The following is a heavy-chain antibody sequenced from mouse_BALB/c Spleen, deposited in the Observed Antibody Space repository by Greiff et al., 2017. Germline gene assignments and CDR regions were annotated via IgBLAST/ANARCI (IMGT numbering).Heavy chain of an antibody. CDR1: GFTFSSFG. Sequence: EVKVVESGGGLVQPGGSRKLSCAASGFTFSSFGMHWVRQAPEKGLEWVAYISSGSSTIYYAETVKGRFTISRDNTKNTLFLQMTSLRSEDTAMYYCARSSTGEGDYAMDYWGQGTSVTVSS. CDR2: ISSGSSTI. V-gene: IGHV5-17*02. D-gene: IGHD4-1*02. CDR3: ARSSTGEGDYAMDY. J-gene: IGHJ4*01.